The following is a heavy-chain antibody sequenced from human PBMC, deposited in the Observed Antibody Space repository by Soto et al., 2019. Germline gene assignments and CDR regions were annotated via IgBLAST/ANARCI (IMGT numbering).Heavy chain of an antibody. CDR2: IYTSGST. V-gene: IGHV4-4*07. D-gene: IGHD3-3*01. CDR1: GGSISSYY. J-gene: IGHJ5*02. Sequence: KSSETLSLTCTVSGGSISSYYWSWIRQPAGKXLEWIGRIYTSGSTNYNPSLKSRVTMSVDTSKNQFSLKLSSVTAADTAVYYCARLLVADFWSGSHGRPNRFDPWGQGTLVTVSS. CDR3: ARLLVADFWSGSHGRPNRFDP.